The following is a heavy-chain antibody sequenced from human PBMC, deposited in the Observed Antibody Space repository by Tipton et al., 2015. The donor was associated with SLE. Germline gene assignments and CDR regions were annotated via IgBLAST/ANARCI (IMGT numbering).Heavy chain of an antibody. D-gene: IGHD4-17*01. Sequence: TLSLTCNVFGGSISSYYWSWIRQSPGKGLEWIAYISYRGNTGYNPSLKSRVTISVDTSKNQFSLKLSSVTAADTAVYYCARGYGDYSXXXXXXXXGTLVTVSS. J-gene: IGHJ5*02. V-gene: IGHV4-59*01. CDR2: ISYRGNT. CDR1: GGSISSYY. CDR3: ARGYGDYSXXXXX.